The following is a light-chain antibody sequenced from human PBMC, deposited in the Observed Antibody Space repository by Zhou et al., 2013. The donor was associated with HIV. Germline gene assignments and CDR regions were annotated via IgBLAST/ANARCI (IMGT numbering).Light chain of an antibody. J-gene: IGKJ5*01. CDR2: AAS. CDR3: QQSSNYPIT. CDR1: QSISSFY. Sequence: EIMLTQSPDTLSLSPGERATLSCRASQSISSFYLAWYQQKFGQAPRLLIYAASSRATGIPDRFSGSGSGTDFTLTISSLEPEDCGTYYCQQSSNYPITFGQGTRLEI. V-gene: IGKV3-20*01.